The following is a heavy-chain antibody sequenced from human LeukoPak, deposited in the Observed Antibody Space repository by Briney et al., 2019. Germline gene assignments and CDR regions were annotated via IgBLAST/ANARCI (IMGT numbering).Heavy chain of an antibody. Sequence: PGGSLRLSCAASGFTFSSYAMSWVRQAPGKGLEWVSAISGSGGSTYYADSVKGRFTISRDNSKNTLYLQMNSLRAEDTAVYYCATSKERGHRNFDCWGQGTLVTVSS. CDR1: GFTFSSYA. J-gene: IGHJ4*02. V-gene: IGHV3-23*01. CDR3: ATSKERGHRNFDC. CDR2: ISGSGGST. D-gene: IGHD5-18*01.